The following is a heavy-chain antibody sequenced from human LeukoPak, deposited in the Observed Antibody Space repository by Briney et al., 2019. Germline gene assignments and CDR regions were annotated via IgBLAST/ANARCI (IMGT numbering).Heavy chain of an antibody. Sequence: ASVKVSCKASGYTFISYGISWVRQAPGQGLEWMGWISAYNGNTNYAQKLQGRVTMTEDTSTDTAYMELSSLRSEDTAVYYCATMVRGVYYMDVWGKGTTVTISS. CDR1: GYTFISYG. J-gene: IGHJ6*03. D-gene: IGHD3-10*01. CDR2: ISAYNGNT. V-gene: IGHV1-18*01. CDR3: ATMVRGVYYMDV.